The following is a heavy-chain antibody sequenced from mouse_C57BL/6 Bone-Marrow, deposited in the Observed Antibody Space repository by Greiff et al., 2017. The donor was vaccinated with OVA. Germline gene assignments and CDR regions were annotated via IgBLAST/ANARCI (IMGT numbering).Heavy chain of an antibody. CDR3: ASGAYYGSSSYAMDY. V-gene: IGHV1-54*01. D-gene: IGHD1-1*01. CDR2: INPGSGGT. Sequence: QVQLQQSGAELVRPGTSVKVSCKASGYAFTNYLIEWVKQRPGQGLEWIGVINPGSGGTNYNEKFKGEATLTADKSSSTAYMQLSSLTSEDSAVYFCASGAYYGSSSYAMDYWGQGTSVTVSS. J-gene: IGHJ4*01. CDR1: GYAFTNYL.